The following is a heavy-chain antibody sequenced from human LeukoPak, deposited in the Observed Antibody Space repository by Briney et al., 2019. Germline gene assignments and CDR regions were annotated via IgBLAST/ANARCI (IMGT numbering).Heavy chain of an antibody. J-gene: IGHJ4*02. V-gene: IGHV3-33*01. Sequence: GGSLRLSRAASGFTFSSFGMHWVRQAPGKGLEWVAVIWYDASNKYYADSVKGRFTISRDNSKNTLYLQMNSLRDDDAAVYYCVRGVGVSRFNYLDSWGQGTLVIVSS. CDR3: VRGVGVSRFNYLDS. D-gene: IGHD6-13*01. CDR1: GFTFSSFG. CDR2: IWYDASNK.